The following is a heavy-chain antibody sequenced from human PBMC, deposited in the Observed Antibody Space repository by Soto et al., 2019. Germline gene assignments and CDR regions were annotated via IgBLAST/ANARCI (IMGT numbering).Heavy chain of an antibody. V-gene: IGHV4-30-4*01. D-gene: IGHD3-16*01. CDR3: ARVPSPFDYYYAMDV. CDR2: IYSSGST. CDR1: VDSISSGNKY. J-gene: IGHJ6*01. Sequence: SETLSLTCTVSVDSISSGNKYWSWIRQPPGKGLEWIGYIYSSGSTYYNPSLKSRLSISLHTSDDQFSLKFDSVTDADSAVYYCARVPSPFDYYYAMDVWGHGTTVIVSS.